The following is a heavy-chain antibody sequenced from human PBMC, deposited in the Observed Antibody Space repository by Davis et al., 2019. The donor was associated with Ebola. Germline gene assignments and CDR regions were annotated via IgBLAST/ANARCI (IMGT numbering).Heavy chain of an antibody. D-gene: IGHD4-23*01. Sequence: ASVKVSCKASGYTFTSYAMHWVRQAPGQGLEWMGWINPNSGGTNYAQKFQGWVTMTRDTSISTAYMELSRLRSDDTAVYYCARITLVGYYFDYWGQGTLVTVSS. J-gene: IGHJ4*02. CDR3: ARITLVGYYFDY. CDR1: GYTFTSYA. V-gene: IGHV1-2*04. CDR2: INPNSGGT.